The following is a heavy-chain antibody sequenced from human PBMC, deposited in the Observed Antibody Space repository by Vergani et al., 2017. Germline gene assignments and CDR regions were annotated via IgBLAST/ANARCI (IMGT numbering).Heavy chain of an antibody. D-gene: IGHD2-21*02. CDR2: INPSGGHT. Sequence: QVQVVQSGAEVKKSGASVKVSCKTSGYTFSNYYMHWVRQAPGQGLEWMGIINPSGGHTNYAQKFQGRVTMTRDTSTSTVYMELSSLRSEDTAIYYCARLRGDAEFDYWGQGTLVTVSS. CDR1: GYTFSNYY. CDR3: ARLRGDAEFDY. V-gene: IGHV1-46*01. J-gene: IGHJ4*02.